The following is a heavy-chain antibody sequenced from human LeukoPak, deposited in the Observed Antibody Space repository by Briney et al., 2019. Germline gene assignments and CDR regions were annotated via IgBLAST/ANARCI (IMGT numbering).Heavy chain of an antibody. V-gene: IGHV6-1*01. J-gene: IGHJ5*02. CDR2: TYYRSKWYN. Sequence: SQTLSLTCAISGDSVSSNSAAWNWIRQSPSRGLEWLGRTYYRSKWYNDYAVTVKSPITINPDTSKNQFSLQLNSVTPEDTAVYYCAREAPTVTHNWFDPWGQGTLVTVSS. CDR1: GDSVSSNSAA. D-gene: IGHD4-17*01. CDR3: AREAPTVTHNWFDP.